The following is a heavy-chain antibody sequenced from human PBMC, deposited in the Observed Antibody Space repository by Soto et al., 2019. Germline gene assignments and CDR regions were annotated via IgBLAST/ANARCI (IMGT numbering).Heavy chain of an antibody. CDR2: ISYDGSNK. J-gene: IGHJ6*02. Sequence: PGGSLRLSCAASGFTFSSYGMHWVRRAPGKGLEWVAVISYDGSNKYYADSVKGRFTISRDNSKNTLYLQMNSLRAEDTAVYYCAKDGGMVRGVINHGMDVWGQGTTVTVSS. V-gene: IGHV3-30*18. CDR1: GFTFSSYG. D-gene: IGHD3-10*01. CDR3: AKDGGMVRGVINHGMDV.